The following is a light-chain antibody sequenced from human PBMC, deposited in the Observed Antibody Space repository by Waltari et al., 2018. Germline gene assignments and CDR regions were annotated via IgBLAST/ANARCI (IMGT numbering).Light chain of an antibody. CDR3: QYFGASPYA. J-gene: IGKJ2*01. V-gene: IGKV3-20*01. Sequence: EVVVTQSPGTLSLSPGERATLSCRASESVSRSYIAWYQQKSGQAPRLLIFAASSRATGIPDRFSGSGSGSDFALTINRLEPEDFAVYYCQYFGASPYAFGQGTKLEIK. CDR2: AAS. CDR1: ESVSRSY.